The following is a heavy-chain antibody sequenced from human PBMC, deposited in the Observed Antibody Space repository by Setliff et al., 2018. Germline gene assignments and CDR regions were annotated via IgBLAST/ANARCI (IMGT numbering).Heavy chain of an antibody. CDR1: GGTFTYYY. V-gene: IGHV4-34*10. J-gene: IGHJ4*02. CDR2: VYHSGST. D-gene: IGHD3-10*01. CDR3: ARAPGRNIRGDY. Sequence: SETLSLTCAASGGTFTYYYWTWIRQAPGKGLEWIGEVYHSGSTNYNPSLGSRITMSVDKSNNQFSLKLKSVTAADTAVYYCARAPGRNIRGDYWGQGALVTVSS.